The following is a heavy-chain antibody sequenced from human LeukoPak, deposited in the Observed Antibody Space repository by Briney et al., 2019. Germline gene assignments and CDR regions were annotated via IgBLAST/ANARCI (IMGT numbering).Heavy chain of an antibody. Sequence: GESLKISCQGSGYTVIPYWIGWVRQMPGKGLEWMGIIYPFDSHIKYSPSFQGQITISADKSTNTAYLQWSSLKASDTAIYYCATIAVAGRESRSWGQGTLVTVSS. V-gene: IGHV5-51*01. CDR2: IYPFDSHI. CDR3: ATIAVAGRESRS. D-gene: IGHD6-19*01. J-gene: IGHJ5*02. CDR1: GYTVIPYW.